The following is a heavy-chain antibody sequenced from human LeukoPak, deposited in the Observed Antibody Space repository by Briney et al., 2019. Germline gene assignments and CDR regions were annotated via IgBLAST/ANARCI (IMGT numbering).Heavy chain of an antibody. J-gene: IGHJ4*02. Sequence: SETLSLTCTVSGDSINSTSYHWGWIRQPPGKGLEWIGSIYYSGIAYYSPSLKSRVTISVGTSKNQFSLKLSSVTAADTAVYYCASPFDDYNILTGYVNWGQGTLVTVSS. CDR3: ASPFDDYNILTGYVN. CDR2: IYYSGIA. D-gene: IGHD3-9*01. V-gene: IGHV4-39*07. CDR1: GDSINSTSYH.